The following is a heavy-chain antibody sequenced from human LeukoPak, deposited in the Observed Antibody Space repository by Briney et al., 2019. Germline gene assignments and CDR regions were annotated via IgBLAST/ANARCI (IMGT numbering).Heavy chain of an antibody. D-gene: IGHD3-10*01. CDR1: GFTFSSYA. V-gene: IGHV3-30-3*01. J-gene: IGHJ6*03. CDR2: ISYDGSNK. CDR3: ARDKTVGVYYGSGSYYYYYYMDV. Sequence: PGGSLRISCAASGFTFSSYAMHWVRQAPGKGLEWVAVISYDGSNKYYADSVKGRFTISRDNSKNTLYLQMNSLRAEDTAVYYCARDKTVGVYYGSGSYYYYYYMDVWGKGTTVTVSS.